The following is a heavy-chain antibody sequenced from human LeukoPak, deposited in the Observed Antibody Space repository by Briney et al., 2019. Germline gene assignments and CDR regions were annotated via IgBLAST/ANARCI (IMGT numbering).Heavy chain of an antibody. CDR3: ARGRPHGNDY. D-gene: IGHD4-23*01. V-gene: IGHV3-74*01. CDR1: GFTFSSYW. J-gene: IGHJ4*02. CDR2: IASDGSST. Sequence: GGSLRLSCAASGFTFSSYWMNWVRQAPGKGLVWVSRIASDGSSTTYADSVKGRFSISRDNAKNTLYLQMNSLRVVDTAVYYCARGRPHGNDYWGQGTLVTVSS.